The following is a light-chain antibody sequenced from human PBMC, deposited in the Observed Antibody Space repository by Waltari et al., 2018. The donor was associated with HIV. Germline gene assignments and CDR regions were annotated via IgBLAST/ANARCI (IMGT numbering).Light chain of an antibody. V-gene: IGKV1-5*03. CDR3: QQYNTDPS. J-gene: IGKJ1*01. Sequence: DIHMTQFPSTLSAFLGDRVTITCRASQSVGSWLAWYQHKTGKAPKLLIHKASVLESGVSSRFSGSGSETEFTLIIDSLEPDDFATYYCQQYNTDPSFGQGTTV. CDR1: QSVGSW. CDR2: KAS.